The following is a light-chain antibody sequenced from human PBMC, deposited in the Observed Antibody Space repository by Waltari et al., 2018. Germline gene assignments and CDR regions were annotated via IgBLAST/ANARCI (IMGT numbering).Light chain of an antibody. CDR2: DVS. Sequence: QSALTQPASVSGSPGQSITISCTGTTSDVGVYNFFSWYQQHPGKAPKLMIYDVSNRPSGVSNRFSGSKSGNTASLTISGLQTEDEADYYCSSYRSSGTHYVFGTGTEVTVL. J-gene: IGLJ1*01. CDR3: SSYRSSGTHYV. CDR1: TSDVGVYNF. V-gene: IGLV2-14*03.